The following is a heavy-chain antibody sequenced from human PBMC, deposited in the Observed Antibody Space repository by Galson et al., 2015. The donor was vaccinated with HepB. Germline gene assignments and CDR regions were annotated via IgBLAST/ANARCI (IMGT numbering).Heavy chain of an antibody. CDR1: GFSFDTYA. Sequence: LRLSCAASGFSFDTYAMSWVRQPPGKGLEWIGEINHSGSTNYNPSLKSRVTISVDTSKNQFSLKLSSVTAADTAVYYCARGLSSSREEGLDYWGQGTLVTVSS. D-gene: IGHD6-13*01. J-gene: IGHJ4*02. V-gene: IGHV4-34*01. CDR3: ARGLSSSREEGLDY. CDR2: INHSGST.